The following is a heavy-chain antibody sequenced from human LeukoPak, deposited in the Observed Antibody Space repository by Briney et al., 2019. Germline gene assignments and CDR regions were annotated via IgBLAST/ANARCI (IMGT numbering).Heavy chain of an antibody. CDR2: ISWSSGSI. Sequence: PGSSVTLSCGASGFPYEDYAMHWVRQAPGKGLEWVSGISWSSGSIGYADSVKGRFTISRDNAKNSLYLQMNSLRAEDTALYYCAKDSSDILTGYSQTAGDGLDYWGQGTLVTVSS. D-gene: IGHD3-9*01. CDR1: GFPYEDYA. V-gene: IGHV3-9*01. J-gene: IGHJ4*02. CDR3: AKDSSDILTGYSQTAGDGLDY.